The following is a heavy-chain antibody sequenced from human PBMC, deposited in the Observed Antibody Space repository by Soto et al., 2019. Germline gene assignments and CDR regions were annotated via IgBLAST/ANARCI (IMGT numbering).Heavy chain of an antibody. J-gene: IGHJ4*02. D-gene: IGHD3-22*01. CDR3: ARGPQAGATIYDSSGYTDY. V-gene: IGHV4-34*01. CDR2: INHSGST. CDR1: GGSFSGYY. Sequence: PSETLSLTCAVYGGSFSGYYWSWIRQPPGKGLEWIGEINHSGSTNYNPSLKSRVTISVDTSKNQFSLKLSSVTAADTAVYYCARGPQAGATIYDSSGYTDYWGQGTLVTVSS.